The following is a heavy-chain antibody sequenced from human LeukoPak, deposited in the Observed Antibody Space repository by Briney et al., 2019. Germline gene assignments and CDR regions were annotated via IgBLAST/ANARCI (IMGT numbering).Heavy chain of an antibody. CDR2: IKDDGSGK. Sequence: PGGSLRLSCAASGFTFSNYWMSWVRQAPGKGLEWVANIKDDGSGKYYVDSLKGRFTISRDNAKNSLYLQMHSLRAEDTAVYYCARVGYSSSWSPSDYWGQGALVTVSS. D-gene: IGHD6-13*01. V-gene: IGHV3-7*01. CDR3: ARVGYSSSWSPSDY. J-gene: IGHJ4*02. CDR1: GFTFSNYW.